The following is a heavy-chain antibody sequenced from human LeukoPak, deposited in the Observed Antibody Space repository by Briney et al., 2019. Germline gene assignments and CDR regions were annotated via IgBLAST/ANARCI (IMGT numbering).Heavy chain of an antibody. J-gene: IGHJ5*02. CDR3: AKGSSGYALEWFDP. V-gene: IGHV3-23*01. CDR1: GLTFNNYG. D-gene: IGHD3-22*01. Sequence: GGSLRLSCAASGLTFNNYGMSWVRQAPGQGLEWVSAISASGGGTYYADSVKGRFTISRDNSKDTLYLQMNSLRAEDTAVYYCAKGSSGYALEWFDPWGQGTLVTVSS. CDR2: ISASGGGT.